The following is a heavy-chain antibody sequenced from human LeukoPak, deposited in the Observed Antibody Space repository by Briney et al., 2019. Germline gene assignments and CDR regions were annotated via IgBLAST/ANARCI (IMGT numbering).Heavy chain of an antibody. CDR2: ISYDGSNK. CDR3: AREGFTAFDY. CDR1: GVTFSSYA. V-gene: IGHV3-30-3*01. Sequence: GGSLRLSCAASGVTFSSYAMHWVRQAPGKGLEWVAVISYDGSNKYYADSVKGRFTISRDNSKNTLYLQMNSLRAEDTAVYYCAREGFTAFDYWGQGTLVTVSS. J-gene: IGHJ4*02.